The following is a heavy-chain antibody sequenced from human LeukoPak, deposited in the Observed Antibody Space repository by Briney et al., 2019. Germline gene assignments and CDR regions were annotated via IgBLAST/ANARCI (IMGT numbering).Heavy chain of an antibody. V-gene: IGHV4-30-4*08. CDR3: ARDRPEDITDYDILTGYQPLYYFDY. Sequence: SETLSLACTVSGGSISSGDYYWSWIRQPPGKGLEWIGYIYYSGSTYYNPSLKSRVTISVDTSKNQFSLKLSSVTAADTAVYYCARDRPEDITDYDILTGYQPLYYFDYWGQGTLVTVSS. D-gene: IGHD3-9*01. CDR1: GGSISSGDYY. J-gene: IGHJ4*02. CDR2: IYYSGST.